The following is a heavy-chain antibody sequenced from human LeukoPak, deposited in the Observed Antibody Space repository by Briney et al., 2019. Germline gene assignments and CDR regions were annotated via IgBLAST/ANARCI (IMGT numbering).Heavy chain of an antibody. CDR2: IYYTGTT. CDR1: GGSISTYY. V-gene: IGHV4-59*01. J-gene: IGHJ6*02. CDR3: AREDPQTTVPEGMDV. Sequence: SETLSLTCSVSGGSISTYYWSWIRQLPGKGLEWIGYIYYTGTTDYNPSLRSRVTISVDTSRNQFSLRLSSVTAADTAVYYCAREDPQTTVPEGMDVWGHGTTVIVSS. D-gene: IGHD4-17*01.